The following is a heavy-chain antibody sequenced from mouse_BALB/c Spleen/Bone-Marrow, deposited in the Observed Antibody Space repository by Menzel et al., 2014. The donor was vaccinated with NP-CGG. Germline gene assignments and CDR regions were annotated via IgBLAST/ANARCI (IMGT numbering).Heavy chain of an antibody. CDR3: TQLGRFAY. CDR2: INPSNGGT. Sequence: QVQLQQPGAELVKPGASVKLSCKASGYTFTNYYMYWVKQRPGQGLEWIGEINPSNGGTNFNEKFKSTATLTVDKSPSTVYMQLSSLTSEDSAVYYCTQLGRFAYWGQGTLVTVSA. CDR1: GYTFTNYY. D-gene: IGHD4-1*02. J-gene: IGHJ3*01. V-gene: IGHV1S81*02.